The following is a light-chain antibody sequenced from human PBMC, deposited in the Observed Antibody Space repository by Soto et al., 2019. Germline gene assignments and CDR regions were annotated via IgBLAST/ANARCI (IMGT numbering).Light chain of an antibody. V-gene: IGKV1-5*01. CDR3: QHYNAFPWP. Sequence: EIQMTRSPSTPSASVGGRVTITCRASQSIRNWLAWYQDKPGKAPKLMIYGASSVESGVPSRFSGSRSGTECTLTIGGLQPDDVSTYYCQHYNAFPWPFGQGTKVDIK. CDR1: QSIRNW. CDR2: GAS. J-gene: IGKJ1*01.